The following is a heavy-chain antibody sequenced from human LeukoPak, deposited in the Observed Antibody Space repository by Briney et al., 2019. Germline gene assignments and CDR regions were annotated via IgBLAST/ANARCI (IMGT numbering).Heavy chain of an antibody. CDR3: AKDGTVTGPGWFDP. D-gene: IGHD2-21*02. V-gene: IGHV3-30-3*01. Sequence: GSLRLSCAASGFTFSSYAMHWVRQAPGKGLEWVAVISHDGSNKYYADSVKGRFTISRDNSKNTLYLQVNSLRAEDTAVYYCAKDGTVTGPGWFDPWGQGTLVTVSS. J-gene: IGHJ5*02. CDR2: ISHDGSNK. CDR1: GFTFSSYA.